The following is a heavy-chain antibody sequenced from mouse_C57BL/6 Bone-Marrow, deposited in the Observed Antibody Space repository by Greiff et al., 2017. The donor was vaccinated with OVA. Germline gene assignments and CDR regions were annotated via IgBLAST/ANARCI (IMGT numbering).Heavy chain of an antibody. V-gene: IGHV5-9-1*02. Sequence: EVKLMESGEGLVKPGGSLKLSCAASGFTFSSYAMSWVRQTPEKRLEWVAYISSGGGYTYYADTVKGRFTISRDNARNTLYLQLSSLKSEDTAMYYCTRELYYGYYGWYFDVWGTGTTVTVSS. CDR2: ISSGGGYT. J-gene: IGHJ1*03. CDR3: TRELYYGYYGWYFDV. D-gene: IGHD2-3*01. CDR1: GFTFSSYA.